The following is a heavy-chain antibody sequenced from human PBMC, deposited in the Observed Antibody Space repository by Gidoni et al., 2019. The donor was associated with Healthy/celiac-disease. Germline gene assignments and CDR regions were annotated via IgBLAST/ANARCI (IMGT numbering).Heavy chain of an antibody. J-gene: IGHJ4*02. CDR2: ISGSGGST. V-gene: IGHV3-23*01. D-gene: IGHD6-19*01. Sequence: EVQLLDPVGGLVQPGGSVRLSCAASGFAYRSYAMSWVRPAPGKGLEWVSAISGSGGSTYYADSVKGRFTISRDNSKNTLYLQMNSLRAEDTAVYYCAKSRVIGAVAQQFDYWGQGTLVTVSS. CDR3: AKSRVIGAVAQQFDY. CDR1: GFAYRSYA.